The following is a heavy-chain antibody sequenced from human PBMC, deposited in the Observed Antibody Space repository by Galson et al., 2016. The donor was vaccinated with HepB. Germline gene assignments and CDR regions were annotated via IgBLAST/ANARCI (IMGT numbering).Heavy chain of an antibody. CDR2: IKSKTDGGTT. J-gene: IGHJ4*02. CDR1: GFTFTNAW. D-gene: IGHD3-16*01. CDR3: RRYGGSTGSDY. Sequence: SLRLSCAASGFTFTNAWMSWVRQAPGKGLEWVGRIKSKTDGGTTDYVAPVKGRFTISRDDSKNTVYLQMNSLTTEDTAVYYCRRYGGSTGSDYWGRGTLVTVSS. V-gene: IGHV3-15*01.